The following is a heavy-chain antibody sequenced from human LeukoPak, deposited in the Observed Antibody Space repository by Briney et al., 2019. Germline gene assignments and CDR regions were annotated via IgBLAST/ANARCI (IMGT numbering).Heavy chain of an antibody. V-gene: IGHV1-69*06. D-gene: IGHD3-22*01. J-gene: IGHJ4*02. Sequence: GASVKVSCKASGGTFSSYAISWVRQAPGQGLEWMGGIIPIFGTANYAQKFQGRVTITADKSTSTAYMELSSLRSEDTAVYYCARGSIVGVGVITPFDYWGQGTLVTVSS. CDR3: ARGSIVGVGVITPFDY. CDR2: IIPIFGTA. CDR1: GGTFSSYA.